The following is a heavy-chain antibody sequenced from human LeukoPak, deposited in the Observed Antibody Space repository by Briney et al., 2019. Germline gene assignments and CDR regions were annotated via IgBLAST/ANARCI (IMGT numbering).Heavy chain of an antibody. Sequence: GGSLRLSCVASGFTFSDCSLNWVRQAPGKGLEWLSSIRKDSSERFYADSVRGRFTISRDNAKNSLYLQMNSLRVEDTAVYYCAKDLQQLEAFDSWGQGTLVTVSS. CDR1: GFTFSDCS. D-gene: IGHD1-1*01. J-gene: IGHJ4*02. CDR3: AKDLQQLEAFDS. V-gene: IGHV3-21*01. CDR2: IRKDSSER.